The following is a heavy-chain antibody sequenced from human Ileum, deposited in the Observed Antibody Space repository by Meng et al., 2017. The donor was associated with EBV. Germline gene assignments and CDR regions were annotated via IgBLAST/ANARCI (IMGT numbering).Heavy chain of an antibody. CDR2: IYYSGRT. CDR1: CCRNNISSYY. V-gene: IGHV4-39*01. J-gene: IGHJ5*02. D-gene: IGHD6-13*01. Sequence: QLERLESGPGLVKPSGALALTCTVSCCRNNISSYYWGWLRKPPGKGLEWIGSIYYSGRTYYNPSLKSRVNISVDTSKNQFSLKLSSVTAADTAVYYCARPIAAAGWFDPWGQGTLVTVSS. CDR3: ARPIAAAGWFDP.